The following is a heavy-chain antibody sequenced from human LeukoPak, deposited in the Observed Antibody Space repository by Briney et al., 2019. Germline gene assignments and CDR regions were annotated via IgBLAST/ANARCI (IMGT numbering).Heavy chain of an antibody. CDR1: GFTFSSFE. V-gene: IGHV3-48*03. Sequence: GGSLRLSCVASGFTFSSFEMIWVRQAPGKGLEWVSYISSGGRNIYYADSVKGRFTLSRDNAKNSLYLRVNSLRADDTAIYYCARDPGSSSFDYWGQGTLVTVSS. J-gene: IGHJ4*02. CDR3: ARDPGSSSFDY. D-gene: IGHD6-13*01. CDR2: ISSGGRNI.